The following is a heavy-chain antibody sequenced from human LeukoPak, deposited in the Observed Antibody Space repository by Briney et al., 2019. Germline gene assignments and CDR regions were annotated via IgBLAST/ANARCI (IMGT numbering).Heavy chain of an antibody. D-gene: IGHD6-19*01. V-gene: IGHV3-30*04. CDR3: AKDHGMGWYVPAHFDK. CDR1: GFNFSSYA. J-gene: IGHJ4*02. Sequence: PGGSLRLSCAASGFNFSSYAMNWVRQAPGKGLEWVAVISYDGSNKYYADSVKGRFTISRDNSKNTQYLQMNSLRAEDTALYYCAKDHGMGWYVPAHFDKWGQGTLVTVSS. CDR2: ISYDGSNK.